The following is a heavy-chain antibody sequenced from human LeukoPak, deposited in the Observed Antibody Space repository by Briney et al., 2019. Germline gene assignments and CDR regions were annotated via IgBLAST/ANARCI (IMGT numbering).Heavy chain of an antibody. CDR3: AKEASNGLNDY. J-gene: IGHJ4*02. V-gene: IGHV3-23*01. D-gene: IGHD6-19*01. CDR2: IGGIDGST. CDR1: GFTFSSYA. Sequence: GGSLRLSCAASGFTFSSYAITWVRQAPGKGLEWVSGIGGIDGSTYYADSVKGRFTISRDNSKNTVYLQMNSLRAEDTAVYFCAKEASNGLNDYWGQGTLVTVSS.